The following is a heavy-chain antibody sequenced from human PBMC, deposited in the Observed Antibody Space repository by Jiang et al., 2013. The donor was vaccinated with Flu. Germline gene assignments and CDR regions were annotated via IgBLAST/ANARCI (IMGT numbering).Heavy chain of an antibody. V-gene: IGHV1-58*01. D-gene: IGHD2-15*01. Sequence: EWIGWIGVGSDNTNYAQKFQDRVTITRDMSTSTAYMELSSLRSEDTALYYCAAGFCSGGSCHDDWGQGTLVTVSS. J-gene: IGHJ4*02. CDR2: IGVGSDNT. CDR3: AAGFCSGGSCHDD.